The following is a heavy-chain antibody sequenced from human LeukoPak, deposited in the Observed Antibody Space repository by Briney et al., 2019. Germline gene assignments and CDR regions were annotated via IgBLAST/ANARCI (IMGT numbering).Heavy chain of an antibody. V-gene: IGHV4-59*01. CDR3: ARGDVWFDP. CDR1: GGSISSYY. Sequence: KPSETLSLTCPVSGGSISSYYWSWIRQPPGKGLEWIGYIYYSGSTNYNPSLKSRVTIPVDTSKNQFSLKLSSVTAADTAVYYCARGDVWFDPWGQGTLVTVSS. J-gene: IGHJ5*02. CDR2: IYYSGST.